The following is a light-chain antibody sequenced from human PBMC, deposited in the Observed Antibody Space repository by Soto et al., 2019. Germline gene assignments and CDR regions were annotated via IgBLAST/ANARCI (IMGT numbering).Light chain of an antibody. CDR2: GNS. Sequence: QSVLTQPPSVSGAPGQRVTISCTGSSSNIGAGYDVHWYQQLPGTAPKLLIYGNSNRPSGVPDRFSGSKSGTSVSLAITGLQAEDEADYYCHSFDSSLSGSGVFGTGTKVTVL. J-gene: IGLJ1*01. CDR1: SSNIGAGYD. V-gene: IGLV1-40*01. CDR3: HSFDSSLSGSGV.